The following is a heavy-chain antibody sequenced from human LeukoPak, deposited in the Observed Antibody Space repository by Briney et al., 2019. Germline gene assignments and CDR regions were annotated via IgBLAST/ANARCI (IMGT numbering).Heavy chain of an antibody. CDR1: GYTFTSYG. J-gene: IGHJ6*02. V-gene: IGHV1-8*02. CDR2: MNPNSGNT. Sequence: GASVKVSCEASGYTFTSYGISWVRQATGQGLEWMGWMNPNSGNTGYAQEFQGRVTMTRNTSINTAYMEVSGLTSEDTAVYYCARAPSPASYAMDVWGQGTTVTVSS. CDR3: ARAPSPASYAMDV.